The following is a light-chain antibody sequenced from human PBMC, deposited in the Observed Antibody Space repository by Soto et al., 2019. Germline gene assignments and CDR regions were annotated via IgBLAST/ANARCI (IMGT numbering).Light chain of an antibody. V-gene: IGLV3-21*02. CDR2: DDN. CDR3: QVWDTGSDHPDV. Sequence: SYELTQPPSVSVAPGQTARITCGGNNIGSKSVHWYQQKPGQAPILVVYDDNDRPSGIPERFSGSNSGNTATLTISRVEAGDEADYYCQVWDTGSDHPDVFRPGTKLTVL. J-gene: IGLJ1*01. CDR1: NIGSKS.